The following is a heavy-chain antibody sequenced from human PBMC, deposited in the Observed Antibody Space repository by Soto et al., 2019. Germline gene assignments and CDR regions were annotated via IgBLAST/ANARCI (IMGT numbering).Heavy chain of an antibody. D-gene: IGHD3-3*01. V-gene: IGHV1-69*12. J-gene: IGHJ4*02. Sequence: QVQLVQSGAEVKKPGSSVKVSCKASGGTVSSYDISWVRQAPGQGLEWMGGIIPIFGTANYAQKFQGRVTITADESTSTAYMELSSLRSEATAVYYCARVRVRFLEWLGSEGWGQGTLVTVSS. CDR2: IIPIFGTA. CDR3: ARVRVRFLEWLGSEG. CDR1: GGTVSSYD.